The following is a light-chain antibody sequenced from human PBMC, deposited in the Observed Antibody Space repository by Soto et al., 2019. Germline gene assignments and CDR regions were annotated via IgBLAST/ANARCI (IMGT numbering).Light chain of an antibody. CDR2: GAS. J-gene: IGKJ1*01. CDR1: QGVGRF. V-gene: IGKV3-20*01. Sequence: EIVLTHSPGTLSLSPGERATLSCRASQGVGRFLAWYQQKPGQAPRLLIYGASSRATGIPDRFSGSGSGTDFTLTISRLEPEDFAVYYCQQYGSSLTWTFGQGTRWIS. CDR3: QQYGSSLTWT.